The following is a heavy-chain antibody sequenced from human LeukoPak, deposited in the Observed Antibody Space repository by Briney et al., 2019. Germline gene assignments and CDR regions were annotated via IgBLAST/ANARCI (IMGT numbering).Heavy chain of an antibody. CDR2: IRSDGSIK. J-gene: IGHJ4*02. V-gene: IGHV3-30*02. D-gene: IGHD3-3*01. CDR3: TTSNFGFPFDF. Sequence: GSLRIFCASAGFNFSCYCMRLGRQAPREGAGLGAFIRSDGSIKYYTESEKGRFTISRDNSKNTLYLQMNSLKTEDTAVYYCTTSNFGFPFDFWGQGTLVTVSS. CDR1: GFNFSCYC.